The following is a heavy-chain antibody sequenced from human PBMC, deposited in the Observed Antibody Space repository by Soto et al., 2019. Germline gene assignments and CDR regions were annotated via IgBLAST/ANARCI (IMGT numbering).Heavy chain of an antibody. CDR1: GGTFSSYS. Sequence: SVKVSCKASGGTFSSYSIHWVRQAPGQGLEWMGEIIPIFGTANYAQKFQGRVTITADESTSTAYMELSSLRSEDTAVYYCARDGGWHSGGIDYWGQGALVTVSS. CDR2: IIPIFGTA. CDR3: ARDGGWHSGGIDY. D-gene: IGHD2-15*01. V-gene: IGHV1-69*13. J-gene: IGHJ4*02.